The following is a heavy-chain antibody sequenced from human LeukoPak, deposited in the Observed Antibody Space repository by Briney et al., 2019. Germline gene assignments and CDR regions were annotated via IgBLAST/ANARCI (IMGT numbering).Heavy chain of an antibody. CDR1: GFTFRSYA. D-gene: IGHD3-3*01. V-gene: IGHV3-23*01. CDR3: ANCARIFGVGDY. J-gene: IGHJ4*02. CDR2: ISGSGGST. Sequence: GGSLRLSCAASGFTFRSYALSWVRQAPGKGLEWVSAISGSGGSTYHADSVKGRFTISRDNSKNTLHLQMNSLRAEDTAVYYCANCARIFGVGDYWGQGTLVTVSS.